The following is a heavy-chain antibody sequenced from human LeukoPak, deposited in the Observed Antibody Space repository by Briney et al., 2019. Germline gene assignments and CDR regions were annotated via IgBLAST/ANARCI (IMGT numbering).Heavy chain of an antibody. V-gene: IGHV3-21*01. J-gene: IGHJ4*02. CDR3: ASTTVTTGY. D-gene: IGHD4-11*01. CDR2: ISSASTYI. CDR1: GFTFSSYS. Sequence: GGSLRLSCAASGFTFSSYSMNWVCQAPGKGLEWVSSISSASTYIDYADSVKGRFTISRDNAKNSLYLQMNSLRVEDTAVYYCASTTVTTGYWGQGTLVTVSS.